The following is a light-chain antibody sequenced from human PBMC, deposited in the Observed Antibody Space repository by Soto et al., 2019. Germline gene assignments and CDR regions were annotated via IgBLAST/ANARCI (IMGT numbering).Light chain of an antibody. CDR2: VDD. CDR3: AAWDDSLNGYV. J-gene: IGLJ1*01. V-gene: IGLV1-44*01. CDR1: RSNIGTNT. Sequence: QSVLTQPPSASGTPWQRVTISCSVSRSNIGTNTVNWYQQLPGTAPKTLIYVDDQRPSGVPDRFYGSKSGTSASLAISGLQSEDEADYYCAAWDDSLNGYVFGTGTKVTVL.